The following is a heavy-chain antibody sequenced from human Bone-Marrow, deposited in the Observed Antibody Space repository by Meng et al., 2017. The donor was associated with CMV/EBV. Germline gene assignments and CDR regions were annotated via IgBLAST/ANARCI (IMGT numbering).Heavy chain of an antibody. V-gene: IGHV4-34*01. CDR1: GGSFSGYY. CDR3: AREGPSRFDP. CDR2: INHSGST. J-gene: IGHJ5*02. Sequence: QLQLQQWGAGLLKPSEPLSLPCAVYGGSFSGYYWSWIRQPPGKGLEWIGEINHSGSTNYNPSLKSRVTISVDTSKNQFSLKLSSVTAADTAVYYCAREGPSRFDPWGQGTLVT.